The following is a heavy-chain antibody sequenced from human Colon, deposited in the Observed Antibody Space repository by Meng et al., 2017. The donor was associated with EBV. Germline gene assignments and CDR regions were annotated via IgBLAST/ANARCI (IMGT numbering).Heavy chain of an antibody. CDR3: ARRGPSGNFSP. CDR2: IDHRGNT. J-gene: IGHJ5*02. Sequence: VHLQQWGDGLLKQSETLSRSCPVYGGSFRDYYWTWIRHPPGKGLEWIGEIDHRGNTKYNPSLKSRVTISLDTSKKQFSLKVSSVTAADSAVYYCARRGPSGNFSPWSQGALVTVSS. V-gene: IGHV4-34*01. D-gene: IGHD3-10*01. CDR1: GGSFRDYY.